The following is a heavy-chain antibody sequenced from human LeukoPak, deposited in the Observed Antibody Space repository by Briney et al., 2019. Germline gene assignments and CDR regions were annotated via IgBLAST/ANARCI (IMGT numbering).Heavy chain of an antibody. V-gene: IGHV3-66*01. CDR1: GFNFASYA. CDR3: ARDPPAVTANTYG. Sequence: GGSLRLSCEVSGFNFASYAMNWVRQAPGKGLEWVSLIYSGGTTYYADSVKGRFTISRDGSKNTLYLQMNSLRVEDTAVYYCARDPPAVTANTYGWGQGTLVTVSS. CDR2: IYSGGTT. J-gene: IGHJ4*02. D-gene: IGHD5-18*01.